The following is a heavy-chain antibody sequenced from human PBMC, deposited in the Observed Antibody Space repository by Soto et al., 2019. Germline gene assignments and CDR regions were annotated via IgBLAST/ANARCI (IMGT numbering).Heavy chain of an antibody. CDR2: ISGSGDNA. V-gene: IGHV3-23*04. Sequence: EVQLVESGGGLVKPGGSLRLSCAASGFTFSSYSMNWVRQAPGKGLEWVSDISGSGDNAYYADSVKGRFTNSRDNSKNTLYLQMNSLRAGDTAVYYCARQSRGGITDYWGQGTLVTVSS. CDR1: GFTFSSYS. CDR3: ARQSRGGITDY. D-gene: IGHD3-16*01. J-gene: IGHJ4*02.